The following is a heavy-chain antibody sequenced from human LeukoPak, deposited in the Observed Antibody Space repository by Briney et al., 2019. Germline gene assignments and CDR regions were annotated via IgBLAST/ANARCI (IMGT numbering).Heavy chain of an antibody. D-gene: IGHD2-15*01. Sequence: SETLSLTCTVSGDSISSGDYYWSWIRQPAGKGLEWIGRIYTSGSTNYNPSLKSRVTISVDTSKNQFSLKLSSVTAADTAVYYCARAVCSGGSCPIDYWGQGTLVTVSS. CDR2: IYTSGST. J-gene: IGHJ4*02. CDR1: GDSISSGDYY. CDR3: ARAVCSGGSCPIDY. V-gene: IGHV4-61*02.